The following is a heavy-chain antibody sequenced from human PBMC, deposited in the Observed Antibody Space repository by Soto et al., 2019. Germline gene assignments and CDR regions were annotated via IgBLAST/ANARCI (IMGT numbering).Heavy chain of an antibody. V-gene: IGHV3-30*18. CDR3: AKGGGSARDFDY. CDR1: GFTFGNYG. CDR2: TSYDGNNR. J-gene: IGHJ4*02. Sequence: PVGSLRFSCTVSGFTFGNYGMHWARQARGKGLEWVASTSYDGNNRYYAHSLKGRFTISRDNSKKMVYLQMTSLGPEDTAVYFCAKGGGSARDFDYWGQGALVTVSS. D-gene: IGHD1-26*01.